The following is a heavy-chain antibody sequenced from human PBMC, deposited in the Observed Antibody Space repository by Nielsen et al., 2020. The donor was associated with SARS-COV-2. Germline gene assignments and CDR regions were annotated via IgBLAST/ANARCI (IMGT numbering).Heavy chain of an antibody. CDR1: GGPISSYY. D-gene: IGHD4-17*01. CDR3: ARHRTVSYYYYGMDV. CDR2: INHSGST. V-gene: IGHV4-34*01. J-gene: IGHJ6*02. Sequence: SETLSLTCTVSGGPISSYYWSWIRQPPGKGLEWIGEINHSGSTNYNPSLKSRVTISVDTSKNQFSLKLSSVTAADTAVYYCARHRTVSYYYYGMDVWGQGTTVTVSS.